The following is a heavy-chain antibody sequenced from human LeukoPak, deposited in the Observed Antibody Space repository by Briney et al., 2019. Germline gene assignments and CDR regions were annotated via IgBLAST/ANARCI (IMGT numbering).Heavy chain of an antibody. CDR1: GGSISSGGYY. Sequence: PSETLSLTCTVSGGSISSGGYYWSWIRQHPGKGLEWIGYIYYSGSTYYNPSLKSRVTISVDTSKNQFSLKLSSVTAADTAVYYCARAHSYRDGYNYWAFDIWGQGTMVTVSS. J-gene: IGHJ3*02. CDR3: ARAHSYRDGYNYWAFDI. V-gene: IGHV4-31*03. D-gene: IGHD5-24*01. CDR2: IYYSGST.